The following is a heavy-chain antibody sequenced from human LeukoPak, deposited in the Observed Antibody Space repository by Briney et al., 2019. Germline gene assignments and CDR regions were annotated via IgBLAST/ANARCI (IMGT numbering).Heavy chain of an antibody. Sequence: GGSLRLSCAASGFTFSSYSMNWVRQAPGKGLEWVSSISSSSSYIYYADSVKGRFTISRDNSKNTLYLQMNGLRTEDTAVYHCARGVYGGSVDYWGQGTLVTVSS. J-gene: IGHJ4*02. CDR1: GFTFSSYS. CDR3: ARGVYGGSVDY. CDR2: ISSSSSYI. V-gene: IGHV3-21*01. D-gene: IGHD4-23*01.